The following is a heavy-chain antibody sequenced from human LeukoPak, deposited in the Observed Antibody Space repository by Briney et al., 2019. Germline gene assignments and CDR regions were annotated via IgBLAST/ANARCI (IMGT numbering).Heavy chain of an antibody. Sequence: PGGSLRLSCVASGFTFSNYAMTWVRQAPGKGLEWVSAISGSGGSIYYADSVKGRFTISRDNSKNTLYLQMNSLRAEDTAVYYCAKVPYGSGCFYYYGMDVWGQGTTVTVSS. D-gene: IGHD3-10*01. CDR3: AKVPYGSGCFYYYGMDV. CDR1: GFTFSNYA. J-gene: IGHJ6*02. V-gene: IGHV3-23*01. CDR2: ISGSGGSI.